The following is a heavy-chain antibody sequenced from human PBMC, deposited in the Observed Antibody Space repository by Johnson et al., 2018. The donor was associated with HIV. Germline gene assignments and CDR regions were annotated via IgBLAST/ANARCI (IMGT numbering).Heavy chain of an antibody. J-gene: IGHJ3*02. Sequence: MLLVESGGGLVQPGGSLRLSCAASGFTFSSYTMSWVRQAPGKGLEWVSAISGSGGSTYYADSVKGRFTISRDNSKNTLYLQMNSLRAEDTAVYYCARDLVVGDHSTPLSHAFDIWGQGTMVTVSS. V-gene: IGHV3-23*04. CDR1: GFTFSSYT. CDR3: ARDLVVGDHSTPLSHAFDI. D-gene: IGHD1-26*01. CDR2: ISGSGGST.